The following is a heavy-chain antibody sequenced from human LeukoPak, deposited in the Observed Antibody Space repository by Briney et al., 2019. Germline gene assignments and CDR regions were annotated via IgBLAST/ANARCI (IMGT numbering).Heavy chain of an antibody. Sequence: SETLSLTCTVSGGSISSYYWSWIRQPAGKGLEWIGRIYTSGSTSYNPSLKSRVTMSVDTSKNQFSLKLSSVTAADTAVYYCARDGIVLRFLEWPEGYYYYYMDVWGKGTTVTVSS. CDR1: GGSISSYY. J-gene: IGHJ6*03. D-gene: IGHD3-3*01. V-gene: IGHV4-4*07. CDR3: ARDGIVLRFLEWPEGYYYYYMDV. CDR2: IYTSGST.